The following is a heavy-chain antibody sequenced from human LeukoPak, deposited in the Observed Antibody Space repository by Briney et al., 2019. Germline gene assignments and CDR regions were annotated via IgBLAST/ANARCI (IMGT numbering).Heavy chain of an antibody. V-gene: IGHV3-13*01. D-gene: IGHD5-18*01. Sequence: GGSLRLSCAASGFTFSSYDMHWVRQATGKGLEWVSAIGTAGDTYYPGSVKGRFTISRDNSKNTLYLQMNSLRAEDTAVYYCARGSTAMDYWGQGTLVTVSS. CDR1: GFTFSSYD. J-gene: IGHJ4*02. CDR3: ARGSTAMDY. CDR2: IGTAGDT.